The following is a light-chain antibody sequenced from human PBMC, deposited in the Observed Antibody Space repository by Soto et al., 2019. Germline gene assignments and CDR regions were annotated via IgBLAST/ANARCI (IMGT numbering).Light chain of an antibody. CDR1: SSDVGSTFNY. J-gene: IGLJ3*02. Sequence: QSALTQPASVSGSPGQSITISCTGTSSDVGSTFNYVSWYQHHPGKAPRLIMSDVNHRPSGVSDRFSGSKSGNTASLTISGLQAEDEADYFSSAYSTGSTPVLFGGGTKLTVL. CDR3: SAYSTGSTPVL. V-gene: IGLV2-14*03. CDR2: DVN.